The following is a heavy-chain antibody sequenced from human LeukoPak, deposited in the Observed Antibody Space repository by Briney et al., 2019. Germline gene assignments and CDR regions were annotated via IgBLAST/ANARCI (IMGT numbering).Heavy chain of an antibody. D-gene: IGHD2-2*01. V-gene: IGHV1-2*02. J-gene: IGHJ4*02. CDR1: GYTFTGYY. CDR3: ARAPRIDCSSTSCYSYYFDY. Sequence: ASVKVSCKASGYTFTGYYMHWVRQAPGQGLEWMGWINPNSGGTNYAQKFQGRVTMTRDTSISTAYMELSRLRSDDTAVYYCARAPRIDCSSTSCYSYYFDYWGQGTLVTVSS. CDR2: INPNSGGT.